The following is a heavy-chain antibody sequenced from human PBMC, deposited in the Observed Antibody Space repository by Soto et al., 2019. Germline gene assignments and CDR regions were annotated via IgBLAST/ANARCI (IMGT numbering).Heavy chain of an antibody. CDR2: ISGSGGST. J-gene: IGHJ3*02. D-gene: IGHD2-15*01. V-gene: IGHV3-23*01. CDR1: GFTFSSYA. CDR3: AKAAYCSGGSCYYGDAFDI. Sequence: GGSLRLSCAASGFTFSSYAMSWVRQAPGKGLEWVSAISGSGGSTYYADSVKGRFTISRDNSKNTLYLQMNSLRAEDTAVYYCAKAAYCSGGSCYYGDAFDIWGQGTIVTVSS.